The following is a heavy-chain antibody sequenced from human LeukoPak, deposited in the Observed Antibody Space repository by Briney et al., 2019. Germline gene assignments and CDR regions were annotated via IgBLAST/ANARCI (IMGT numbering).Heavy chain of an antibody. J-gene: IGHJ4*02. V-gene: IGHV3-66*01. CDR3: ARDGLAGMFDY. CDR1: GFTVSSNY. CDR2: IYSGGST. D-gene: IGHD6-19*01. Sequence: GGSLRLSCAASGFTVSSNYMSWVRQAPGKGLEWVSVIYSGGSTYYADSVKGRFTISRDNSKNTLCLQMNSLRAEDTAVYYCARDGLAGMFDYWGQGTLVTVSS.